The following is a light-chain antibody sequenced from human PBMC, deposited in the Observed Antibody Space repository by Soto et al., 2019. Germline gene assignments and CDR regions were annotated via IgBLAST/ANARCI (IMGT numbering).Light chain of an antibody. V-gene: IGLV2-14*01. CDR1: SSDVGGYNY. CDR2: EVS. CDR3: SSYTSSSRYV. J-gene: IGLJ1*01. Sequence: QSVLAQPASVSGSPGQSITISCTGTSSDVGGYNYVSWYQQHPGKAPKLMIHEVSNRPSGVSNRFSGSKSGNTASLTISGLQAEDEADYYCSSYTSSSRYVFGTGTKVTVL.